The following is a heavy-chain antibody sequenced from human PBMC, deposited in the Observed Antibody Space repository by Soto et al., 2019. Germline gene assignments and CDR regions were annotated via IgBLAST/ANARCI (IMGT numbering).Heavy chain of an antibody. CDR1: GFTFSSYG. J-gene: IGHJ4*02. V-gene: IGHV3-30*18. D-gene: IGHD4-17*01. CDR2: ISYDGSNK. Sequence: GGSLRLSCAASGFTFSSYGMHWVRQAPGKGLEWVAVISYDGSNKYYADSVKGRFTISRDNSKNTLYLQMNSLRAEDTAVYYCAKDRYGFLDYWGQGTLVTVSS. CDR3: AKDRYGFLDY.